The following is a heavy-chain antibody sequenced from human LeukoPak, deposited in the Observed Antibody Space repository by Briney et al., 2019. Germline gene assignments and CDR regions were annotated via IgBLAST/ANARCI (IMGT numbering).Heavy chain of an antibody. Sequence: SVKVSCKASGGTFSSYAISWVRQAPGQGLEWMGGIIPIFGTANYAQKFQGRVTITTDESTSTAYMELSSLRSEDTAVYYCARWPRCSSTSCLSGYDSDRFDPWGQGTLVTVSS. V-gene: IGHV1-69*05. CDR1: GGTFSSYA. D-gene: IGHD2-2*01. CDR2: IIPIFGTA. CDR3: ARWPRCSSTSCLSGYDSDRFDP. J-gene: IGHJ5*02.